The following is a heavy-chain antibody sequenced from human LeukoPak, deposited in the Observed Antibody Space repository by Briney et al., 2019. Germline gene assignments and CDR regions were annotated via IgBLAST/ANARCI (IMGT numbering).Heavy chain of an antibody. J-gene: IGHJ4*02. D-gene: IGHD3-16*01. CDR1: GFTFSHYI. V-gene: IGHV3-30*18. Sequence: GGSLRLSCAASGFTFSHYIMHWVRQAPGKGLEWVAVISYGGINKYYADSVKGRFTISRDDSKNTLYLQMDSLRAEDTAVYYCAKKLIHYDGNGFVDYWGQGILVTVSS. CDR3: AKKLIHYDGNGFVDY. CDR2: ISYGGINK.